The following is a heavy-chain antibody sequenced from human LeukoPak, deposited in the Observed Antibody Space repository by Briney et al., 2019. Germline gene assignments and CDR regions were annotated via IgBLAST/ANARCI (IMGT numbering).Heavy chain of an antibody. CDR3: ARDPTWQSALPTYYFGY. J-gene: IGHJ4*02. CDR1: GFTFSSYA. Sequence: PGGSLRLSCAASGFTFSSYAMHWVRQAPGKGLEWVAVISYDGSNKYYADSVKGRFTISRDNSKNTLYLQMNSLRAEDTAVYYCARDPTWQSALPTYYFGYWGQGTLDTVSS. CDR2: ISYDGSNK. D-gene: IGHD3-16*01. V-gene: IGHV3-30*04.